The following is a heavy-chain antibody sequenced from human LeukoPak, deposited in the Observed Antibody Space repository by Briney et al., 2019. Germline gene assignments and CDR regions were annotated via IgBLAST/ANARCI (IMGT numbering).Heavy chain of an antibody. V-gene: IGHV3-23*01. CDR2: ISGSGGST. D-gene: IGHD3-10*01. CDR1: GFTFSSYA. CDR3: AKRGGRYYGSGSYLVDY. Sequence: GGSLRLSCAASGFTFSSYAMSWVRQAPGKGLEWLSYISGSGGSTYYADSVKGRFTISRDNSKNTLYLQMNSLRAEDTAVYYCAKRGGRYYGSGSYLVDYWGQGTLVTVSS. J-gene: IGHJ4*02.